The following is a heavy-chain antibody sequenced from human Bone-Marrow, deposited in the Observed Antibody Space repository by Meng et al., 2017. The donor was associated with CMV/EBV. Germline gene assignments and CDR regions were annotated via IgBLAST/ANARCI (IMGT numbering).Heavy chain of an antibody. Sequence: GGSLKISCAASGFTFSDHYMDWVRQAPGKGLEWVSSISSSSSYIYYADSVKGRFTISRDNAKNSLYLQMNSLRAEDTAVYYCARDGVVVPAAPSENYYYYYGMDVWGQGTTVTVSS. CDR1: GFTFSDHY. CDR3: ARDGVVVPAAPSENYYYYYGMDV. J-gene: IGHJ6*02. CDR2: ISSSSSYI. D-gene: IGHD2-2*01. V-gene: IGHV3-21*01.